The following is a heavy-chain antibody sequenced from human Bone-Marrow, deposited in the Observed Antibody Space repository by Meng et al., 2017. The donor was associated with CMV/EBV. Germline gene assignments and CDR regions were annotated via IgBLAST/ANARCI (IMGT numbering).Heavy chain of an antibody. CDR1: GFTFSDSG. V-gene: IGHV3-30*03. CDR2: ISFDGSNI. J-gene: IGHJ4*02. D-gene: IGHD7-27*01. Sequence: GESLKISCAASGFTFSDSGMHWVRQAPGKGLEWVSVISFDGSNIHYADSVKGRFTISRDNSKKTSYLQMNSLRGEDTAVYYCATGSDWGSLFDYWGQGTLVTVSS. CDR3: ATGSDWGSLFDY.